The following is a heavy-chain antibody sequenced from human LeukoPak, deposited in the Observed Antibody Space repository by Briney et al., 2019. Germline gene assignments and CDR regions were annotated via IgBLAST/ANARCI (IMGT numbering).Heavy chain of an antibody. CDR1: GFTFSSYG. Sequence: GGSLRLSCAASGFTFSSYGMHWVRQALGKGLEWVAVIWYDGSNKYYADSVKGRFTISRDNSKNTLYLQMNSLKTEDTAVYYCTTRPITIFGVVTMGWGQGTLVTVSS. CDR2: IWYDGSNK. J-gene: IGHJ4*02. D-gene: IGHD3-3*01. CDR3: TTRPITIFGVVTMG. V-gene: IGHV3-33*01.